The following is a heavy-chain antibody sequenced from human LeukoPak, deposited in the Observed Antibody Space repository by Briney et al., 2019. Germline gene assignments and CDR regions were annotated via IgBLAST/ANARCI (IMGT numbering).Heavy chain of an antibody. V-gene: IGHV1-69*05. Sequence: SVKVSCKASGGTFSSYAISWVRQAPGQGLEWMGRIIPIFGTANYAQKFQGRVTITTGESTSTAYMELSSLRSEDTAVYYCAGGYYCSSTSCYGGLGYYYYYYMDVWGKGTTVTVSS. CDR1: GGTFSSYA. CDR3: AGGYYCSSTSCYGGLGYYYYYYMDV. CDR2: IIPIFGTA. D-gene: IGHD2-2*01. J-gene: IGHJ6*03.